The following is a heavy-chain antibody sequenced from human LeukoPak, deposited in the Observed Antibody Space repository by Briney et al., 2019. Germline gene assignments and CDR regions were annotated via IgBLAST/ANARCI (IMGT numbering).Heavy chain of an antibody. D-gene: IGHD3-10*01. CDR3: ARSPYYYGSGPLDY. J-gene: IGHJ4*02. CDR2: ISAYNGNT. Sequence: ASVTVSCKASGYTFTSYGISWVRQAPGQGLEWMGWISAYNGNTNYAQKLQGRVTMTTDTSTSTAYMELRSLRSDDTAVYYCARSPYYYGSGPLDYWGQGTLVTVSS. V-gene: IGHV1-18*01. CDR1: GYTFTSYG.